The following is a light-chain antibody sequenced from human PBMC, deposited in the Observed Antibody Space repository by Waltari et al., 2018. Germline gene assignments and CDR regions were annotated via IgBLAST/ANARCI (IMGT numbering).Light chain of an antibody. V-gene: IGLV2-14*01. J-gene: IGLJ2*01. CDR2: EVS. CDR3: SSFTSSRTVV. Sequence: QSALTQPASVSGAPGQSITISCTRTSSDIGDYKYVSSYQPHPGKAPKLIIYEVSRRPSGVSHRFSGSKSDNTASLTISELQAEDEADYHCSSFTSSRTVVFGGGTKLTVL. CDR1: SSDIGDYKY.